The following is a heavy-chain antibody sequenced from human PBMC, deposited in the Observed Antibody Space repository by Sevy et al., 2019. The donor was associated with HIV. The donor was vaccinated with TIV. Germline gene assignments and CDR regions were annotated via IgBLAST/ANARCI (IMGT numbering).Heavy chain of an antibody. CDR3: ATRQGGGLFRSSGCWFDP. D-gene: IGHD3-3*01. V-gene: IGHV1-24*01. Sequence: ALVKVSCKVSGYTLTELSMHWVRQAPGKGLEWMGGFDPEDGETIYAQKFQGRVTMTEDTSTDTAYMELSSLRSEDTAVYYCATRQGGGLFRSSGCWFDPWGQGTLVTVSS. J-gene: IGHJ5*02. CDR2: FDPEDGET. CDR1: GYTLTELS.